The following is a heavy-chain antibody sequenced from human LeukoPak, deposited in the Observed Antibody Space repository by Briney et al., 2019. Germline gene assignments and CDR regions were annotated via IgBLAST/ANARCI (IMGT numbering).Heavy chain of an antibody. J-gene: IGHJ5*02. Sequence: SETLSLTCTVYGGTISSYYWSWLRQPPGMGLEWIGYIYYSGSTNYNPSLKSRVTISVDTSNNQFSLKLSSVTAADNAVYYCARDYYGRFDPWGQGTLVTVSS. CDR1: GGTISSYY. V-gene: IGHV4-59*01. D-gene: IGHD3-10*01. CDR2: IYYSGST. CDR3: ARDYYGRFDP.